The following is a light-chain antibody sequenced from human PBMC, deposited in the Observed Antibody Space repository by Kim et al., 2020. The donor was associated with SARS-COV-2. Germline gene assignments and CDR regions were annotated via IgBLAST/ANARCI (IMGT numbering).Light chain of an antibody. CDR1: HSVSSNS. CDR2: GAS. J-gene: IGKJ1*01. CDR3: HHYGTSPET. V-gene: IGKV3-20*01. Sequence: ETVLTQSPGTLSLSPGERATLSCRASHSVSSNSLAWYQHKPGQAPRLLIYGASSRAPGIPDRFSGSGSGTDFTLTIARLEPEDFAVYYCHHYGTSPETFGQGTKVEIK.